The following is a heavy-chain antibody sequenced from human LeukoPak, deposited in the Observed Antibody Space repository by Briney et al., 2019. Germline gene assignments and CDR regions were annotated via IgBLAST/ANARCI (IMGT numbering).Heavy chain of an antibody. D-gene: IGHD4-23*01. CDR2: INPNSGGA. J-gene: IGHJ5*02. CDR3: ARDYGGNSLRFDP. V-gene: IGHV1-2*02. Sequence: ASVKVSCKASGYTFTGYYLHWVRQAPGQGLEWMGWINPNSGGANYAQKFQGRVTMTRDTSINTAYMELSRLTSDDTAVYYCARDYGGNSLRFDPWGQGTLVTVSS. CDR1: GYTFTGYY.